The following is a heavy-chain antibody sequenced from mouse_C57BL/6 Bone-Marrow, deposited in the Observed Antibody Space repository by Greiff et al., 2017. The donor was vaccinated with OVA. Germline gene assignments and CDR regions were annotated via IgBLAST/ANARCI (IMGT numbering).Heavy chain of an antibody. CDR2: IRNKANNHAT. CDR1: GFTFSDAW. V-gene: IGHV6-6*01. Sequence: EVKVVESGGGLVQPGGSMKFSCAASGFTFSDAWMDWVRQSPEKGLEWVAEIRNKANNHATYSGSSVKGRFTISRDDSKSSVYLQMNSLRAEDTGIYYCTADSAGYFYAMDYWGQGTSVTVSS. D-gene: IGHD3-2*02. CDR3: TADSAGYFYAMDY. J-gene: IGHJ4*01.